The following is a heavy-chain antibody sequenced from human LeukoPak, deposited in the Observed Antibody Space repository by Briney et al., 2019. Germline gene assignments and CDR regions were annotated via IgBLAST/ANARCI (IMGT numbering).Heavy chain of an antibody. CDR2: INAGNGNT. CDR3: ARAPYDYVWGSYRSIYFDY. D-gene: IGHD3-16*02. Sequence: EASVTVSCKASGYTFTSYAMHWVRQAPGQRLEWMGWINAGNGNTKYSQKFQGRVTITRDTSASTAYMELSSLRSEDTAVYYCARAPYDYVWGSYRSIYFDYWGQGTLVTVSS. V-gene: IGHV1-3*01. CDR1: GYTFTSYA. J-gene: IGHJ4*02.